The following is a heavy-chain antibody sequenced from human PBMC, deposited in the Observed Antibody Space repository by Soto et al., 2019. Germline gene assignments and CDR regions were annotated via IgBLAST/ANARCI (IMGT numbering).Heavy chain of an antibody. CDR1: GFTFSSYA. Sequence: QVQLVESGGGVVQPGRSLRLSCAASGFTFSSYAMHWVRQAPGKGLEWVAVISYAGSNKYYADSVKGRFTISRDNSKNTLYLQMNSLRAEDTAVYYCARQEGAYDYVWGTFDYWGQGTLVTVSS. V-gene: IGHV3-30-3*01. CDR2: ISYAGSNK. CDR3: ARQEGAYDYVWGTFDY. D-gene: IGHD3-16*01. J-gene: IGHJ4*02.